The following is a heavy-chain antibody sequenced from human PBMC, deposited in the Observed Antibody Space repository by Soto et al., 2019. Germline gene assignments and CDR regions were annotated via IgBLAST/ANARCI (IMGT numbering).Heavy chain of an antibody. Sequence: ASVKVSCKASGYTFTDYGITWVRQAPGQGLEWMGWISAYTGNTNYAQKVQGRVTMTTDTSTSTAYMELRSLRSDDTAVYYCARDLEYQPQYPWGQGTLVTVSS. CDR1: GYTFTDYG. V-gene: IGHV1-18*01. CDR3: ARDLEYQPQYP. CDR2: ISAYTGNT. J-gene: IGHJ5*02. D-gene: IGHD2-2*01.